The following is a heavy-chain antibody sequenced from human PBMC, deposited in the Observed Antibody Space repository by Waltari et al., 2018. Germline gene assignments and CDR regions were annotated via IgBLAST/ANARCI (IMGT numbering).Heavy chain of an antibody. V-gene: IGHV3-23*01. J-gene: IGHJ4*02. CDR2: ITGSGSST. CDR1: GFTFRSYG. Sequence: EVQLLESGGGSVQPGVSLRLSCAASGFTFRSYGMSWVRQAPGKGRGWVSSITGSGSSTYYADSVKGRCTLSRDNSKNTLYLQMNSLRAEDTAVYYCAKDRWQRDASSFFFDYWGQGTLVTVSS. D-gene: IGHD6-25*01. CDR3: AKDRWQRDASSFFFDY.